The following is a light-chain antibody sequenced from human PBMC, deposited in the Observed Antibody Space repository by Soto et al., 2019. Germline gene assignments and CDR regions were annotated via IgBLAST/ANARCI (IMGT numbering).Light chain of an antibody. CDR1: QSISGW. CDR2: EAS. V-gene: IGKV1-5*03. CDR3: QQYESYSPFT. J-gene: IGKJ2*01. Sequence: IQMTQSPSTLSACVGDTVTMTCRASQSISGWLAWYQQKPGKAPKLLIYEASDLETGVPSRFSGSGSGTEFTLTISSLQADDFVTYYCQQYESYSPFTFGQGTKVDIK.